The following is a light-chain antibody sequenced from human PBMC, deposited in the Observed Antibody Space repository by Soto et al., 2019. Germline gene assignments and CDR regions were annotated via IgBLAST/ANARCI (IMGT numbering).Light chain of an antibody. Sequence: DIVMTQSPDSLAVSLGERATINCKSSQSVLYSSNNKNYLAWYQQKPGQPPKLLIYWASTRVSGVPDRFSGSGSGTDFTLTISSLHAEDVAVYYCQQYYSTPFTFGPGTKVDIK. V-gene: IGKV4-1*01. CDR3: QQYYSTPFT. J-gene: IGKJ3*01. CDR1: QSVLYSSNNKNY. CDR2: WAS.